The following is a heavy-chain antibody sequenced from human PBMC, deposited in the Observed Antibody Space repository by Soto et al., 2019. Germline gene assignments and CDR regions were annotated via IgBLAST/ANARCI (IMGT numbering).Heavy chain of an antibody. CDR2: IKPEGGEE. J-gene: IGHJ4*02. V-gene: IGHV3-7*01. CDR1: GFTFSNYW. CDR3: VRDAHRGGEYDY. D-gene: IGHD3-16*01. Sequence: EVQLVESGGGLVQPGGSLRLSCSASGFTFSNYWMNWVRQAPGKGLEWVANIKPEGGEEYYVDSVQGRFTISRDNAKNTIYQQMNNMRDDDTALYYCVRDAHRGGEYDYWGQGALVTVSS.